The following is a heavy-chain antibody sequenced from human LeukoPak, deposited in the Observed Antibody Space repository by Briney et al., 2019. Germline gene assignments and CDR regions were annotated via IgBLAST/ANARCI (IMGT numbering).Heavy chain of an antibody. V-gene: IGHV4-39*02. Sequence: NPSETLSLTCTVSGGAIFNSNFYCRWIRQPPGRGLEWILSIHYSGTTYYNPSLASRVTISVDTSKTHFSLRLSSVTAADTAVYYCAPLSDQWRQGTLVTVSS. CDR2: IHYSGTT. CDR3: APLSDQ. J-gene: IGHJ4*02. CDR1: GGAIFNSNFY.